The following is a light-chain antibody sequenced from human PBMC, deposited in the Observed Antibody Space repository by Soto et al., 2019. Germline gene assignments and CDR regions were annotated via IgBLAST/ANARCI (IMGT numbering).Light chain of an antibody. CDR3: QQSHTIPLT. J-gene: IGKJ4*01. V-gene: IGKV1-39*01. CDR1: QTFSNY. Sequence: DVQMTQSPSSLSASVGDRITITCRASQTFSNYLNWYQHKPGRAPKLLIYGASNLQSGVPSRFSGSGSGTDFTLTIDSLQPEDVATYYCQQSHTIPLTFGGGTKVEIK. CDR2: GAS.